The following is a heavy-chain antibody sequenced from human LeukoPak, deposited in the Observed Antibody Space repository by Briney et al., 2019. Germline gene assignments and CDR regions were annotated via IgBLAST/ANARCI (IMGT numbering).Heavy chain of an antibody. CDR3: ARAGTVVSYFGY. CDR1: GGSISSYY. CDR2: IYDSDSA. V-gene: IGHV4-59*01. J-gene: IGHJ4*02. Sequence: SETLSLTCTVSGGSISSYYWNWIRQPPGKELEWIGYIYDSDSANYNPSLKSRVTISLDTSKNQLSLKLNSVSAADTAVYYCARAGTVVSYFGYWGQGTLVTVSS. D-gene: IGHD3-10*01.